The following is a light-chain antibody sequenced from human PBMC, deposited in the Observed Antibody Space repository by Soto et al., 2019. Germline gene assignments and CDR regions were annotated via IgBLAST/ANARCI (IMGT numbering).Light chain of an antibody. CDR2: DRS. Sequence: DIQMTQSPSXVXASVXXXXXXXXRXXXXXXXWVAWYQQKPGKAPKSLIYDRSILEPGVPSRFSGSGSGTEFTLTISSLQSDDFATYYCQQYDNNPWTFGQGTKVEIK. V-gene: IGKV1-5*01. J-gene: IGKJ1*01. CDR1: XXXXXW. CDR3: QQYDNNPWT.